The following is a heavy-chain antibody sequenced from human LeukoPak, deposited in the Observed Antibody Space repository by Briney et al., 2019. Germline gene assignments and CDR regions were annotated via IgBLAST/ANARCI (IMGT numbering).Heavy chain of an antibody. J-gene: IGHJ4*02. D-gene: IGHD6-19*01. CDR3: ARHGTGYSSGWYGGFFDY. CDR2: IYYSGST. Sequence: SETLSLTCTVSGGSISTYYWSWIRQPPGKGLEWIGYIYYSGSTNYNPSLKSRVTISVDTSKNQFSLKLSSVTAADTAVYYCARHGTGYSSGWYGGFFDYWGQGTLVTVSS. V-gene: IGHV4-59*08. CDR1: GGSISTYY.